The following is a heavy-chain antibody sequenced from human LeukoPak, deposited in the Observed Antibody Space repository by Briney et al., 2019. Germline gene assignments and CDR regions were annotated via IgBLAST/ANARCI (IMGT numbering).Heavy chain of an antibody. CDR3: ATLRVY. V-gene: IGHV3-30*04. CDR1: GFTFSSYA. Sequence: GGSLRLSCAASGFTFSSYAMHWVRQAPGKGLEWVAVISYDGSNKYYADSVKGRFTISRGNSKNTLYLQMNSLRAEDTAVYYCATLRVYWGQGTLVTVSS. J-gene: IGHJ4*02. CDR2: ISYDGSNK.